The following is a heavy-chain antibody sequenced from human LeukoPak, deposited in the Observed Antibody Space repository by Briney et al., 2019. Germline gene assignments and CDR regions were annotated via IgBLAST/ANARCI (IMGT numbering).Heavy chain of an antibody. D-gene: IGHD2-2*01. V-gene: IGHV3-30*02. CDR2: IRYDGSNK. CDR1: GFTFSSYG. J-gene: IGHJ4*02. Sequence: GGSLRLSCAASGFTFSSYGMHWVRQAPGKGLEWVAFIRYDGSNKYYADSVKGRFTISRDNSKNTLYLQMNSLRAEDTAVYYCAKEADHIVVVPAAPDYWGQGTLVTVSS. CDR3: AKEADHIVVVPAAPDY.